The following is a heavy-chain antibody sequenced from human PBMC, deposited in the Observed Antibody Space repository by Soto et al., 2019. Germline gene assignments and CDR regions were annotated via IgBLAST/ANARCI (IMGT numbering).Heavy chain of an antibody. CDR3: ARDLAAGDH. Sequence: QVQLVQSGAEVKKPGASVKLSCRTSGYTFTHYYIHWVRQAPGQGLEWLAIINPASGSTNYPQAFLRTVTLTMDTSTTTVYMALSGRRAEDTAILDCARDLAAGDHWGQGTLVTVSS. V-gene: IGHV1-46*01. CDR1: GYTFTHYY. J-gene: IGHJ4*02. D-gene: IGHD6-25*01. CDR2: INPASGST.